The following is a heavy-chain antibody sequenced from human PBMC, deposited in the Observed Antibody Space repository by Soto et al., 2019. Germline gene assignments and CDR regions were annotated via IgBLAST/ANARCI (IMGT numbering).Heavy chain of an antibody. CDR2: IYSGGST. D-gene: IGHD2-2*01. V-gene: IGHV3-66*01. J-gene: IGHJ3*02. CDR3: ARENGVYCSSSSCSDAFDI. Sequence: EVQLVESGGGLVQPGGSLRLSCAASGFTVSSNYMSWVRQAPGKGLEWVSVIYSGGSTYYADSVKGRFTISSDNSKNTLYLQMNSLRAEDTAVYYCARENGVYCSSSSCSDAFDIWGQGTMVTVSS. CDR1: GFTVSSNY.